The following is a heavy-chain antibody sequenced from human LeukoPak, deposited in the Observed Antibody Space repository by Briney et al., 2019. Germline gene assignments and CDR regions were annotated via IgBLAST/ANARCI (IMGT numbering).Heavy chain of an antibody. Sequence: ASVKVSCKASGYTFTGYYIHWVRQAPGQGLEWMGRINPNNGDTNYAQKFPGRVTLTRDTSFGTAYMELSSLRSDDTAMYYGVREITRATTYFDSWGQGTLVTVSS. J-gene: IGHJ4*02. CDR2: INPNNGDT. V-gene: IGHV1-2*06. CDR1: GYTFTGYY. D-gene: IGHD1-26*01. CDR3: VREITRATTYFDS.